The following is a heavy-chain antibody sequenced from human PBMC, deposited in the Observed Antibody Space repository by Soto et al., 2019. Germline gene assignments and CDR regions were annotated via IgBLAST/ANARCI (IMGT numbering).Heavy chain of an antibody. CDR1: GFTFSIHE. D-gene: IGHD6-19*01. J-gene: IGHJ4*02. CDR3: AREGRVGGIDY. CDR2: ISSIGVAT. V-gene: IGHV3-48*03. Sequence: VQLVESGGGLVQPGGSLRLSCAASGFTFSIHEMNWVRQAPGKGLEWVSYISSIGVATYYADSVKGRFTISRDNAKNSLYLQMNSLRVEDTAVYYCAREGRVGGIDYWGQGTPVTVSS.